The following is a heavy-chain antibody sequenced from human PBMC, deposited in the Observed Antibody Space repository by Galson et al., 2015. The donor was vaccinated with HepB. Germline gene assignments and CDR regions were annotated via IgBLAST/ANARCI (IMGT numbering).Heavy chain of an antibody. Sequence: SPRLSCATSGFTFSNLYMNWVRQAPGKGLEWVANIKADGTEKNYVDSVKGRFIISRDNAKNSLYLQMNNLRAEDTAVYYCVRGHYDNYCGQGTLVTVSS. D-gene: IGHD3-3*01. V-gene: IGHV3-7*04. J-gene: IGHJ4*02. CDR1: GFTFSNLY. CDR2: IKADGTEK. CDR3: VRGHYDNY.